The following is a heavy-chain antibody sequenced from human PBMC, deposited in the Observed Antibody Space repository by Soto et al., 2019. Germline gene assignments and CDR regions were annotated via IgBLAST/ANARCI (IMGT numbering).Heavy chain of an antibody. J-gene: IGHJ6*01. CDR2: ISYDGSNK. V-gene: IGHV3-30*18. CDR1: GFTFSSYG. CDR3: AKEDGYYGMDV. Sequence: GCSLRLSFAASGFTFSSYGMHWVRQAPGKGLEWVAVISYDGSNKYYADSVKGRFTISRDNSKNTLYLQMNSLRAEDTAVYYCAKEDGYYGMDVWGQGT.